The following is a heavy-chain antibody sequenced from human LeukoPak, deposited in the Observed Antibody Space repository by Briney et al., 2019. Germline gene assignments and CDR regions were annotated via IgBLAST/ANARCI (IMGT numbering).Heavy chain of an antibody. V-gene: IGHV4-38-2*02. CDR2: IYHSGST. CDR3: ARDRFRGSYFDY. J-gene: IGHJ4*02. CDR1: GYSISSGYY. Sequence: SETLSLTCTVSGYSISSGYYWGWIRQPPGKGLEWIGSIYHSGSTYYNPSLKSRVTISVDTSKNQFSLKLSSVTAADTAVYNCARDRFRGSYFDYWGQGTLVTVSS. D-gene: IGHD1-26*01.